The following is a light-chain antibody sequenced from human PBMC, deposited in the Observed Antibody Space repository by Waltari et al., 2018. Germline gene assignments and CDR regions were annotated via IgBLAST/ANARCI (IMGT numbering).Light chain of an antibody. V-gene: IGLV2-14*03. CDR3: SSYMDSSTLEL. CDR1: SSDIGGHNY. J-gene: IGLJ2*01. Sequence: QSALTQPASVSGSPGQSLTISSTGTSSDIGGHNYVSWYQQVPDKAPKLMIYDVSNRPSGVSSRFSGSKSGNTASLTISGLQAEDEADYFCSSYMDSSTLELFGGGTSLTVL. CDR2: DVS.